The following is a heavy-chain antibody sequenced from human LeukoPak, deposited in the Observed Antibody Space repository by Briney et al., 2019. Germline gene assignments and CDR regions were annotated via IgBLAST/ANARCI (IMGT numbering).Heavy chain of an antibody. J-gene: IGHJ5*02. Sequence: SETLSLTCAVYGGSFSGYYWSWIRQPPGKGLEWIGEINHSGSTNHNPSLKSRVTISVDTSKNQFSLKLSSVTAADTAVYYCARDDIVTKMERRYNWFDPWGQGTLVTVSS. CDR2: INHSGST. D-gene: IGHD2-15*01. CDR1: GGSFSGYY. CDR3: ARDDIVTKMERRYNWFDP. V-gene: IGHV4-34*01.